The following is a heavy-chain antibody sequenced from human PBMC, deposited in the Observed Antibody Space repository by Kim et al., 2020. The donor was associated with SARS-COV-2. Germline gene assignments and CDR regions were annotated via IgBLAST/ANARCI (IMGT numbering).Heavy chain of an antibody. CDR1: GFTVSSNY. V-gene: IGHV3-53*01. CDR2: IYSGGST. CDR3: ARGGDTIFGVVDNEYFQH. D-gene: IGHD3-3*01. Sequence: GGSLRLSCAASGFTVSSNYMSWVRQAPGKGLEWVSVIYSGGSTYYADSVKGRFTISRDNSKNTLYLQMNSLRAEDTAVYYCARGGDTIFGVVDNEYFQHWGQGTLVTVSS. J-gene: IGHJ1*01.